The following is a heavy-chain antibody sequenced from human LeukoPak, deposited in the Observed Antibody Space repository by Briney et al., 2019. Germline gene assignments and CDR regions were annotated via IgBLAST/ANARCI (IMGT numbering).Heavy chain of an antibody. J-gene: IGHJ4*02. D-gene: IGHD1-7*01. CDR3: ARDVNWNYAIDY. CDR1: GGSFSGYY. Sequence: SETLSLTCAVYGGSFSGYYWSWIRQPPGKGLEWIGEINHSGSTNYNPSLKSRVTISVDTSKNQFSLKLSSVTAADTAVYYCARDVNWNYAIDYWGQGTLVTVSS. V-gene: IGHV4-34*01. CDR2: INHSGST.